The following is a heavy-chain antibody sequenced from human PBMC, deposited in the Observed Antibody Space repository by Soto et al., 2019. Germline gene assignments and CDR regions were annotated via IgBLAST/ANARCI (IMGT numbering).Heavy chain of an antibody. CDR2: IYYSGST. CDR1: GGSISSYY. Sequence: PSETLSLTCTVSGGSISSYYWSWIRQPPGKGLEWIGYIYYSGSTNYNPSLKSRVTISVDTSKNQFSLKLSSVTAADTAVYYCARSHSRPLELRGAFDIWGQGTMVTVSS. CDR3: ARSHSRPLELRGAFDI. J-gene: IGHJ3*02. D-gene: IGHD1-7*01. V-gene: IGHV4-59*01.